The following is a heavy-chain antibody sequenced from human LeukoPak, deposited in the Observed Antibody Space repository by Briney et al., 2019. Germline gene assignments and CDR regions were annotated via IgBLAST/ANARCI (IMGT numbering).Heavy chain of an antibody. CDR1: GDSVSSDSAA. V-gene: IGHV6-1*01. D-gene: IGHD1-1*01. Sequence: SQTLSLTCAISGDSVSSDSAAWNWIRQSPSRGLEWLGRTYYRSKWYNDYSAFVKSRIIINPDTSKNQFSLQLNFVTPEDTAVYYCARAVAGTEGWFNSWGQETLVTVSS. CDR3: ARAVAGTEGWFNS. CDR2: TYYRSKWYN. J-gene: IGHJ5*01.